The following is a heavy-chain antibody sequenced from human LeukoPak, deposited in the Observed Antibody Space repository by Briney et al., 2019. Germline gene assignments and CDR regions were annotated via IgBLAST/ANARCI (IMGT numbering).Heavy chain of an antibody. J-gene: IGHJ4*02. V-gene: IGHV3-30*02. Sequence: GGSLRLSCAASGFTFSSYGMHWVRQAPGKGLEWVEFIRYDGSNKYYADSVKGRFTISRDNPKTTMNLQMNSLRAEDTAVYYCAKGGGSIGRSYYFDYWGQGTLVTVSS. CDR3: AKGGGSIGRSYYFDY. CDR2: IRYDGSNK. CDR1: GFTFSSYG. D-gene: IGHD2-15*01.